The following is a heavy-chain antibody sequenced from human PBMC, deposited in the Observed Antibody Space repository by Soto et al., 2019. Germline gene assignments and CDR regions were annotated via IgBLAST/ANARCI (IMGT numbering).Heavy chain of an antibody. CDR3: VKTADYGDYAEYFQH. V-gene: IGHV3-64D*09. D-gene: IGHD4-17*01. J-gene: IGHJ1*01. CDR2: ISSNGGST. Sequence: GGSLRLSCSASGFTFSSYAMHWVRQAPGKGLEYVSAISSNGGSTYYADSVKGRFTISRNNSKNTLYLQMSSLRAEDTAVYYCVKTADYGDYAEYFQHWGQGTLVTVSS. CDR1: GFTFSSYA.